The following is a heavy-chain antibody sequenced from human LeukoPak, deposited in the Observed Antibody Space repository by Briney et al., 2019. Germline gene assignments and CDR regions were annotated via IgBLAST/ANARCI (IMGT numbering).Heavy chain of an antibody. CDR3: ARDAYYYGSGSYYTPPYYYYGMDV. V-gene: IGHV4-31*03. CDR1: GGSISSGGYH. CDR2: IYYSGST. Sequence: PSQTLSLTCTVSGGSISSGGYHWSWIRQHPGKGLEWIGYIYYSGSTYYNPSLKSRVTISVDTSKNQFSLKLSSVTAADTAVYYCARDAYYYGSGSYYTPPYYYYGMDVWGKGTTVTVSS. J-gene: IGHJ6*04. D-gene: IGHD3-10*01.